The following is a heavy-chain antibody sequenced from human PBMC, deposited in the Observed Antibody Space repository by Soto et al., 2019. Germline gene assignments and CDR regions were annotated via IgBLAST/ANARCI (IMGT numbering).Heavy chain of an antibody. V-gene: IGHV4-59*01. CDR3: ARVGSSGWSPDY. D-gene: IGHD6-19*01. J-gene: IGHJ4*02. Sequence: PETLSLTCTVSGGSISGYYWTWIRQPPGKGLEWIGYIFYSGNTNYNPSLRSRVTISVDTSKNQFSLKVNSVTTADTAMYYCARVGSSGWSPDYWGQGTLVTVSS. CDR1: GGSISGYY. CDR2: IFYSGNT.